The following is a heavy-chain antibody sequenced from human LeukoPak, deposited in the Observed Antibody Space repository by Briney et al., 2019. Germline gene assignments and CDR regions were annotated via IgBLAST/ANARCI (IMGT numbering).Heavy chain of an antibody. V-gene: IGHV3-30*18. Sequence: PGGSLRLSCAASGFTFSSYGMHWVRQAPGKGLEWVAVISYDGSNKYYADSVKGRFTISRDNSKNTLYLQMNSLRAEDTAVYYCAKDLYCSGGSCYYPYYYYGMDVWGQGTTVTVSS. J-gene: IGHJ6*02. CDR1: GFTFSSYG. CDR2: ISYDGSNK. CDR3: AKDLYCSGGSCYYPYYYYGMDV. D-gene: IGHD2-15*01.